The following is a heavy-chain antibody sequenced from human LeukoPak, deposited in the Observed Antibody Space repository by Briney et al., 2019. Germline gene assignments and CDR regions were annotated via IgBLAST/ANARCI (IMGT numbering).Heavy chain of an antibody. CDR1: GYTFTVNY. CDR2: LNPNSGAT. V-gene: IGHV1-2*02. CDR3: ARGAGSSWFDY. D-gene: IGHD6-13*01. Sequence: ASVKVSCKPSGYTFTVNYLHWVRQAPGQGLEWMGWLNPNSGATNYAQKFQGRVTLTRDTSIRTAYMELTSLTSDDTAIYYCARGAGSSWFDYWGQGALVTVPS. J-gene: IGHJ4*02.